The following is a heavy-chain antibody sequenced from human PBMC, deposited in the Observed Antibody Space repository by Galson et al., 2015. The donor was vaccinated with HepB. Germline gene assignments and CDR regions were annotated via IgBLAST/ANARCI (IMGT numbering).Heavy chain of an antibody. J-gene: IGHJ4*02. D-gene: IGHD1-7*01. CDR3: ATDSGRFPYNWNSD. Sequence: SVKVSCKVSGYTLTELSMHWVRQAPGKGLEWMGGFDPEDGETIYAQKFQGRATMTEDTSTDTAYMELSSLRSEDTAVYYCATDSGRFPYNWNSDWGQGTLVTVSS. CDR1: GYTLTELS. V-gene: IGHV1-24*01. CDR2: FDPEDGET.